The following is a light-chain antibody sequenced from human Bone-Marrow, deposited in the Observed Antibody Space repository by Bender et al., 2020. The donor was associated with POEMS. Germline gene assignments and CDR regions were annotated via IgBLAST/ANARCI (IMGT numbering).Light chain of an antibody. CDR3: CSFARGSTFI. J-gene: IGLJ6*01. CDR2: AVN. CDR1: SNDVGGYNY. V-gene: IGLV2-8*01. Sequence: QSALTQPPSASGSPGQSVTISCTGTSNDVGGYNYVSWYRQHPGQAPKLIIYAVNQRPSGVPDRFSGSKSANTASLTVSGLQAEDESEYYCCSFARGSTFIFGSGTRVFVL.